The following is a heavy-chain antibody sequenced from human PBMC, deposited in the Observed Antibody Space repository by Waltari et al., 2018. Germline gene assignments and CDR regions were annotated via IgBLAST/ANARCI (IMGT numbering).Heavy chain of an antibody. CDR3: AKSFGVGHLPSN. J-gene: IGHJ4*02. Sequence: QVQLQESGPGLVKPSQTLSLTCTVSGGSISSGGYYWRWIRQHPGKGLEWIGYIYYSGSTYYNPSLKSRVTISVDTSKNQFSLKLSSVTAADTAVYYCAKSFGVGHLPSNWGQGTLVTVSS. CDR1: GGSISSGGYY. V-gene: IGHV4-31*03. D-gene: IGHD3-3*01. CDR2: IYYSGST.